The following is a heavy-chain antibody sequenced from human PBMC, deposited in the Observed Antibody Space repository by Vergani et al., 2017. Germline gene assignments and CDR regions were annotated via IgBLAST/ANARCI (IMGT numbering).Heavy chain of an antibody. CDR1: GFTFSSYG. Sequence: VQLVESGGGLVQPGGSLRLSCAASGFTFSSYGMHWVRQAPGKGLEWVAVIWYDGSNKYYADSVKGRFTISRDNSKNTLYLQMNSLRAEDTAVYYCAREKEIAAAGPDAFDIWGQGTMVTVSS. J-gene: IGHJ3*02. D-gene: IGHD6-13*01. CDR3: AREKEIAAAGPDAFDI. V-gene: IGHV3-33*01. CDR2: IWYDGSNK.